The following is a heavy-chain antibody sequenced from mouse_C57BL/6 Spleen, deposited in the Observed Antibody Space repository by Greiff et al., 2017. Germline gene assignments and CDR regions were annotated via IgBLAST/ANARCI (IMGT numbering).Heavy chain of an antibody. CDR1: GYTFTDYN. D-gene: IGHD4-1*02. CDR2: INPNNGGT. CDR3: AKSHQLPLVDY. V-gene: IGHV1-18*01. J-gene: IGHJ2*01. Sequence: VHVKQSGPELVKPGASVKIPCKASGYTFTDYNMDWVKQSHGKGLEWIGDINPNNGGTIYNQKFKGKATLTVDKSSSTAYMELRSLTSEDTKVYYCAKSHQLPLVDYWGQGTPLTVSS.